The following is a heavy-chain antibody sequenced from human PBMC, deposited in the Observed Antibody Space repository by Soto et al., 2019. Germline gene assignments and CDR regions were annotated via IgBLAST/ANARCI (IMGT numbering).Heavy chain of an antibody. CDR3: ARVRFRYCSGGSCPGWDADYYYGMDV. Sequence: QVQLVESGGGLVKPGGSLRLSCAASGFTFSDYYMSWIRQAPGKGLEWVSYISSSSSYTNYADSVKGRFTISRDNAKNSLYLQMNSLRAEDTAVYYCARVRFRYCSGGSCPGWDADYYYGMDVWGQGTTVTVSS. V-gene: IGHV3-11*06. CDR1: GFTFSDYY. J-gene: IGHJ6*02. CDR2: ISSSSSYT. D-gene: IGHD2-15*01.